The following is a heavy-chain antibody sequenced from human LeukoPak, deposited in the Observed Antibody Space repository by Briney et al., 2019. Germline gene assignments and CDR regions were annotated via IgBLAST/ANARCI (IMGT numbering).Heavy chain of an antibody. J-gene: IGHJ4*02. Sequence: SGTLSLTCAVSGGSISSSNWWSWVRQPPGKGLEWIGSIYHSGSTYYNPSLKSRVTISVDTSKNQFSLKLSSVTAAHTAVYYCARGASCSSTSCYSRSDYWGQGTLVTVSS. CDR3: ARGASCSSTSCYSRSDY. CDR2: IYHSGST. V-gene: IGHV4-4*02. D-gene: IGHD2-2*01. CDR1: GGSISSSNW.